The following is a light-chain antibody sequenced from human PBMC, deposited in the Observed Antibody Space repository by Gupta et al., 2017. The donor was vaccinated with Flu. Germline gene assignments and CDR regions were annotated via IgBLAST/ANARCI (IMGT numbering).Light chain of an antibody. CDR2: DAS. J-gene: IGKJ5*01. CDR3: QQRSNWSPIT. Sequence: ATLSLSPGERATLSGRASQSVRSYLAWYKQKPGQAPRLLIYDASNRDTGIPARFSGSGYGTYFTLTISSREPEDFAVYYCQQRSNWSPITFGQGTRLEIK. V-gene: IGKV3-11*01. CDR1: QSVRSY.